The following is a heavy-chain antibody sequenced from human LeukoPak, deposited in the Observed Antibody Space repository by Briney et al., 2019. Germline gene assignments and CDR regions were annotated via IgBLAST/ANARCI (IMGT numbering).Heavy chain of an antibody. CDR3: ARHRQHYYGSGSFPQGFDY. CDR2: INPNSGGT. Sequence: ASVKVSCKASGYIFTSYFMHWVRQAPGQGLEWMGWINPNSGGTNYAQKFQGRVTMTRDTSISTAYMELSRLRSDDTAVYYCARHRQHYYGSGSFPQGFDYWGQGTLVTVSS. D-gene: IGHD3-10*01. V-gene: IGHV1-2*02. CDR1: GYIFTSYF. J-gene: IGHJ4*02.